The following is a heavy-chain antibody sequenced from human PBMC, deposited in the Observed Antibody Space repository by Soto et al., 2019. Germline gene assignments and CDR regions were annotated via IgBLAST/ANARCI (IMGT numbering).Heavy chain of an antibody. J-gene: IGHJ6*03. CDR1: GYTFTSYG. Sequence: QVQLVQSGAEVKKPGASVKVSCKASGYTFTSYGISWVRQAPGQGLEWMGWISAYNGNTNYAQKLQGRVTMTTDTPTSTAYMELRSLRSDDTAVYYCARVGDIVVVPALYYYYYMDVWGKGTTVTVSS. CDR2: ISAYNGNT. V-gene: IGHV1-18*01. D-gene: IGHD2-2*01. CDR3: ARVGDIVVVPALYYYYYMDV.